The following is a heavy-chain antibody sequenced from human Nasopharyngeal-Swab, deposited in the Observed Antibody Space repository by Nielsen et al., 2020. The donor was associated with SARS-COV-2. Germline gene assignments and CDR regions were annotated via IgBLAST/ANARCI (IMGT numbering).Heavy chain of an antibody. CDR2: ISSSISYI. CDR1: GFTFNNYN. CDR3: ARDGLDYDFWSAYFMDV. D-gene: IGHD3-3*01. V-gene: IGHV3-21*01. Sequence: GESLKISCAASGFTFNNYNFNWVRQAPGTGLEWVSSISSSISYIYYADSVKGRFTISRDNAKNSLYLQMNSLRVEDTAMYYCARDGLDYDFWSAYFMDVWGQGTTVTVSS. J-gene: IGHJ6*02.